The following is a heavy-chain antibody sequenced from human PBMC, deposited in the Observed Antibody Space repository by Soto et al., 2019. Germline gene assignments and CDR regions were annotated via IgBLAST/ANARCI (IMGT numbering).Heavy chain of an antibody. CDR1: GYTFTTYD. V-gene: IGHV1-18*01. J-gene: IGHJ2*01. CDR3: ARILTTDWYFDL. Sequence: ASVKVSCKASGYTFTTYDISWVRQAPGQGLEWMGWISPYNGNTNYAQKFQDRVTMTTDTSTSTAYMEVRSLRSDDTAVYYCARILTTDWYFDLLGRGTLVTVSS. D-gene: IGHD4-17*01. CDR2: ISPYNGNT.